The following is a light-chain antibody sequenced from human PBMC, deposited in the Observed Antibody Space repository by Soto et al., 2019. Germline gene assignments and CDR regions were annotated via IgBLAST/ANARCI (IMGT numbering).Light chain of an antibody. CDR1: SSDVGDYNY. V-gene: IGLV2-14*01. CDR3: SSYTSSSTLV. J-gene: IGLJ1*01. CDR2: DVS. Sequence: QSVLPQPASVSGSPGQSITISCTGTSSDVGDYNYVSWYQQHPGKAPKVMIYDVSNRPSGVSNRFSGSKSGNTASLTISGLQAEDEADYYCSSYTSSSTLVFGTGTKVTVL.